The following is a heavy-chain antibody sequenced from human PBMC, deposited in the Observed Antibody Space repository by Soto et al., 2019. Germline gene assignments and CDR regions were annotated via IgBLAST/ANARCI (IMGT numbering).Heavy chain of an antibody. CDR2: INPNSGGT. Sequence: QVPLVQSGAEVKKPGASVKVSCKASGYTFTGYYMHWVRQAPGQGLEWMGWINPNSGGTNYAQKFQGWVTMTRDTSISTAYMELSRLRSDDTAVYYCARAMIVVPKYYGMDVWGQGTTVTVSS. D-gene: IGHD3-22*01. V-gene: IGHV1-2*04. J-gene: IGHJ6*02. CDR1: GYTFTGYY. CDR3: ARAMIVVPKYYGMDV.